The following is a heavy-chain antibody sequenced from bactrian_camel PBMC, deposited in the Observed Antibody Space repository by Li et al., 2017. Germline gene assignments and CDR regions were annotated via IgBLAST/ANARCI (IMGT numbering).Heavy chain of an antibody. D-gene: IGHD6*01. CDR3: ATAVVAGRSPYNY. J-gene: IGHJ4*01. Sequence: VQLVESGGGSVQAGGSLRLSCAASGYRYANYCMGWYRQAPGKEREGVAQIDSIGGTTIADSMKGRFTLSQDNAKNTLTLQMNSLKTEDTAVYYCATAVVAGRSPYNYWGQGTQVTVS. CDR1: GYRYANYC. V-gene: IGHV3S55*01. CDR2: IDSIGGT.